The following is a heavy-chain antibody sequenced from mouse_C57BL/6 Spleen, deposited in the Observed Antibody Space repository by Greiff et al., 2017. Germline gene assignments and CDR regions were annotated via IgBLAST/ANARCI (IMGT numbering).Heavy chain of an antibody. CDR3: ARGVLRRYYFDY. V-gene: IGHV1-69*01. Sequence: VQLQQPGAELVMPGASVKLSCKASGYTFTSYWMHWVKQRPGQGLEWIGEIDPSDSYTNYNQKFKGKSTLTVDKSSSTAYMQLSSLTSEDSAVYYCARGVLRRYYFDYWGQGTTLTVSS. CDR2: IDPSDSYT. D-gene: IGHD5-1*01. J-gene: IGHJ2*01. CDR1: GYTFTSYW.